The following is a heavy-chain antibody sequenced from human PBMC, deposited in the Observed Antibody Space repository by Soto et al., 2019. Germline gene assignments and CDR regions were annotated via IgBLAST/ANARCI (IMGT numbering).Heavy chain of an antibody. D-gene: IGHD2-15*01. J-gene: IGHJ3*02. CDR3: AKKGLGYCSGDSCYSGAFDI. V-gene: IGHV3-23*01. CDR2: ISGSGGST. Sequence: GGALRLSCAASGFTFSSYAMSWVRRAPGRGLEWVSAISGSGGSTDYADSVKGRFSISRDNSKNTLYLQMNSLRAEDTAVYYCAKKGLGYCSGDSCYSGAFDIWGQGTMVTVSS. CDR1: GFTFSSYA.